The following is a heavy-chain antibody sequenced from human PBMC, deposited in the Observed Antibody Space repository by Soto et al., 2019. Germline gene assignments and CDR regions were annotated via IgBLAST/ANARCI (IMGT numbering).Heavy chain of an antibody. J-gene: IGHJ4*02. V-gene: IGHV3-7*03. CDR3: AREGGVADY. CDR2: IKGDGSEK. D-gene: IGHD3-16*01. Sequence: EVQVVESGGGLVQPGGSLRLSCAASGFTFSSYWMTWVRQAPGKGLEWVANIKGDGSEKFYGDSVRGRFTISRDNAKNSMSLQMNGLRAEDTAVYYCAREGGVADYWGQGTLVTVSS. CDR1: GFTFSSYW.